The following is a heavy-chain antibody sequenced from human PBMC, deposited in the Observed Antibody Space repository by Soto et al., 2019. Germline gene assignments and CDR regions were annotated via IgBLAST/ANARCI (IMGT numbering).Heavy chain of an antibody. CDR3: ARDYLGYCSGGRCPCSWYFDV. D-gene: IGHD2-15*01. J-gene: IGHJ2*01. V-gene: IGHV4-4*02. CDR1: GGSISSSNW. CDR2: IYHSGST. Sequence: QVQLQESGPGLVKPSGTLSLTCAVSGGSISSSNWWSWVRQPPGKGLEWIGEIYHSGSTNYNPSLKGRVTISVNKSKNQWSLKLSDVTAADTSVYYCARDYLGYCSGGRCPCSWYFDVWGRGTLVTVSA.